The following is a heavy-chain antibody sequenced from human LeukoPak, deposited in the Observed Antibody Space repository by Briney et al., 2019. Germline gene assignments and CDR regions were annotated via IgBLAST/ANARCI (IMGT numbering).Heavy chain of an antibody. CDR1: GGSISSYY. CDR3: ARGRGPPIAAANYFDY. Sequence: SETLSLTCTVSGGSISSYYWGWIRQPPGKGLEWIGSIYYSGSTYYQPSLKSRVTISVDTSKKQFSLKLSSVTAADTAVYYCARGRGPPIAAANYFDYWGQGTLVTVSS. CDR2: IYYSGST. J-gene: IGHJ4*02. D-gene: IGHD6-13*01. V-gene: IGHV4-39*01.